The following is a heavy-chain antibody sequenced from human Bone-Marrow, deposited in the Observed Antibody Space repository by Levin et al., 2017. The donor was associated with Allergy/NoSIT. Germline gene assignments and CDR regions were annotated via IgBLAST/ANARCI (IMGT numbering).Heavy chain of an antibody. CDR3: ARHAGGNEGPDAFDI. Sequence: SETLSLTCTVSGGSISSSSYYWGWIRQPPGKGLEWIGSIYYSGSTYYNPSLKSRVTISVDTSKNQFSLKLSSVTAADTAVYYCARHAGGNEGPDAFDIWGQGTMVTVSS. D-gene: IGHD1-1*01. V-gene: IGHV4-39*01. J-gene: IGHJ3*02. CDR1: GGSISSSSYY. CDR2: IYYSGST.